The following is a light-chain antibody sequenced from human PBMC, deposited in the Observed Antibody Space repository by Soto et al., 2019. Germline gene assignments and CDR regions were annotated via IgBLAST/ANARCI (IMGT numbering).Light chain of an antibody. V-gene: IGKV3-20*01. CDR1: QTVTSTF. CDR2: GAS. J-gene: IGKJ1*01. CDR3: HHYASSRT. Sequence: EIVLTQSPGTLSLSPGERATLSCRASQTVTSTFLAWYQQKPGQAPRLLIYGASRRATGIPDRFSGSGSGTDFTLTITRLAPDVFAVHYCHHYASSRTFGQGTKVEMK.